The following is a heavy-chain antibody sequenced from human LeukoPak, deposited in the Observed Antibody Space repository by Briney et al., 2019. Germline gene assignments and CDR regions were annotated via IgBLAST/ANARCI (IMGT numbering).Heavy chain of an antibody. CDR2: ISAYNGNT. CDR1: GYTFTSYG. V-gene: IGHV1-18*01. CDR3: AKGQSVVVVTASGY. J-gene: IGHJ4*02. D-gene: IGHD2-21*02. Sequence: ASVKVSCKASGYTFTSYGISWVRQAPGQGLEWMGWISAYNGNTNYAQKLQGRVTMTTDTSTSTAYMELRSLRCDDTAVYYCAKGQSVVVVTASGYWGQGTLVTVSS.